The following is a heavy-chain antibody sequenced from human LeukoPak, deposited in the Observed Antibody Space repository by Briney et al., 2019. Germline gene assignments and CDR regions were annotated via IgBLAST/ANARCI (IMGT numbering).Heavy chain of an antibody. J-gene: IGHJ6*02. Sequence: ASVKVSCKASGGTFSSYAISWVRQAPGQGLEWMGRIIPILGIANYAQKFQGRVTITADKSTSTAYMELRSLRSDDTAVYYCASPTVTDYYYGMDVWGQGTTVTVSS. V-gene: IGHV1-69*04. CDR1: GGTFSSYA. D-gene: IGHD4-11*01. CDR2: IIPILGIA. CDR3: ASPTVTDYYYGMDV.